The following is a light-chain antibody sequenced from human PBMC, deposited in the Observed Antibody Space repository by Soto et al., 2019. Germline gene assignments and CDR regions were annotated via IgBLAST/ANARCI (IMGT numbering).Light chain of an antibody. CDR3: QQYGSSPTWT. V-gene: IGKV3-20*01. Sequence: ESVLTQSPGTLSLSPGERSTLSCRARQSVSSNYLAWYQQKPGQAPRLLIYGASTRATGIPDRFSGSGSGTDFTLTISRLEPEDSAVYYCQQYGSSPTWTVGQGNKVDIK. CDR1: QSVSSNY. J-gene: IGKJ1*01. CDR2: GAS.